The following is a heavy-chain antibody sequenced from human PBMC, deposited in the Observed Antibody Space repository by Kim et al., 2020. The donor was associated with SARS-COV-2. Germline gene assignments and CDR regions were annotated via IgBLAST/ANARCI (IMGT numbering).Heavy chain of an antibody. CDR1: GGSISSSSYY. CDR3: ARSGRVVVAATRPYWYFDL. J-gene: IGHJ2*01. D-gene: IGHD2-15*01. Sequence: SETLSLTCTVSGGSISSSSYYWGWIRQPPGKGLEWIGSIYYSGSTYYNPSLKSRVTISVDTSKNQFSLKLSSVTAADSAVYYCARSGRVVVAATRPYWYFDLWGRGTLVTVSS. CDR2: IYYSGST. V-gene: IGHV4-39*07.